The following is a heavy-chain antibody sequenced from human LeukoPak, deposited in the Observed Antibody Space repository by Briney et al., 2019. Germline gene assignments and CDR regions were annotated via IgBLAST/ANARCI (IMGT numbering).Heavy chain of an antibody. D-gene: IGHD2-2*01. Sequence: PGGSLRLSRAASGFTVSSNYMSWVRQAPGKGLEWVPVIYSGGSTYYADSVKGRFTISRGNSKNTLYLQMNSLRAEDTAVYYCAKDGTSWAIDYWGQGTLVAVSS. CDR2: IYSGGST. J-gene: IGHJ4*02. CDR3: AKDGTSWAIDY. V-gene: IGHV3-53*05. CDR1: GFTVSSNY.